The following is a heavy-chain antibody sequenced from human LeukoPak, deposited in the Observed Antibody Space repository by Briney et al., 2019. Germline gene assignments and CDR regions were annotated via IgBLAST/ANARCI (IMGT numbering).Heavy chain of an antibody. V-gene: IGHV3-9*01. CDR2: ITWNSGTI. Sequence: PGGTLRHSCPASGFTFSSYGMSWVRQAPGKGLEWVSGITWNSGTIGYADFVKGRFTISRDNAKNSLYLQMNSLRAEDTALYYCAKLYQGYSHGQGLLDFDIWGQGTMVTVSS. D-gene: IGHD5-18*01. CDR3: AKLYQGYSHGQGLLDFDI. J-gene: IGHJ3*02. CDR1: GFTFSSYG.